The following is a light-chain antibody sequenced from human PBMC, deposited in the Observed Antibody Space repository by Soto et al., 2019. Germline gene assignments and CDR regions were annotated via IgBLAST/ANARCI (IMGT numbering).Light chain of an antibody. Sequence: EIVLTQSPGTLSLSPGERATLSYRASQSVISSYLAWYQHKPGQAPRLLIYGASSRATGIPDRFSGSGSGTDFTLTISRLEPEDFAVYYCQQYGSSPPVTFGQGTKLEIK. J-gene: IGKJ2*01. CDR2: GAS. CDR1: QSVISSY. V-gene: IGKV3-20*01. CDR3: QQYGSSPPVT.